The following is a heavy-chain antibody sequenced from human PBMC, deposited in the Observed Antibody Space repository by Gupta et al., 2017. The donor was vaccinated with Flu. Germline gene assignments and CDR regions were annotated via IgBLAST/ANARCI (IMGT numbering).Heavy chain of an antibody. CDR2: IIPIFGTA. Sequence: QVQLVQSGAEVKKPGSSVKVSCKASGATFSSYAISWVRQAPGQGIEWMGGIIPIFGTANYAQKFQGRVTITADESTSTAYMELSSLRSEDTAVYYCARDKVLTISRYYYYYGMDVWGQGTTVTVSS. CDR1: GATFSSYA. V-gene: IGHV1-69*01. J-gene: IGHJ6*02. CDR3: ARDKVLTISRYYYYYGMDV. D-gene: IGHD1-1*01.